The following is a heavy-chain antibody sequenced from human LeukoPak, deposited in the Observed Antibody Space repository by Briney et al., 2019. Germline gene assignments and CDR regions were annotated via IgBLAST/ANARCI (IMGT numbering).Heavy chain of an antibody. CDR1: GFTFSSYS. D-gene: IGHD3-10*01. V-gene: IGHV3-48*01. J-gene: IGHJ4*02. CDR2: IRSSSRTI. CDR3: ARDGSGRVPEMSAPDY. Sequence: GGSLTLSCAASGFTFSSYSMNWVRQAPGKGLEWVSYIRSSSRTIYYADSVKGRFTISRDNAKNSLFLQMNSLRAEDTAVYYCARDGSGRVPEMSAPDYWGQGTLVTVSS.